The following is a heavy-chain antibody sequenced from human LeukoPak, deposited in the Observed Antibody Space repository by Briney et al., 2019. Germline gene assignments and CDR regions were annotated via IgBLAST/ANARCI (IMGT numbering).Heavy chain of an antibody. V-gene: IGHV1-2*02. CDR3: ARALAAAPTY. Sequence: ASVKVSCKASGYTFTGYYMHWVRQAPGQGLEWMGWINPNSGGTNYAQKFQGRVTMTRDTSISTAYMELSSLRSDDTAMYYCARALAAAPTYWGQGTLVTVSS. CDR2: INPNSGGT. CDR1: GYTFTGYY. J-gene: IGHJ4*02. D-gene: IGHD6-13*01.